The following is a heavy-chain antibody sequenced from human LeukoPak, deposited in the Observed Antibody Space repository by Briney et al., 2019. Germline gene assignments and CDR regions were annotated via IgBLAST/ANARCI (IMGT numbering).Heavy chain of an antibody. V-gene: IGHV3-74*01. CDR2: INSDGSTT. D-gene: IGHD5-18*01. Sequence: GGSLRLSCAASGFTLSSYWKHWVRQAPGKGLVWVSRINSDGSTTSYADSVKGRFTISRDNAKNTLYLQMNSLRGEDTAVYYCARGGYSDGYTVGYWGRGTLVTVSS. CDR1: GFTLSSYW. CDR3: ARGGYSDGYTVGY. J-gene: IGHJ4*02.